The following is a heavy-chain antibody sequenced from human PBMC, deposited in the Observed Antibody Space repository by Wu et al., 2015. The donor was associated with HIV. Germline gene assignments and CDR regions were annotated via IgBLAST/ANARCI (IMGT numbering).Heavy chain of an antibody. D-gene: IGHD2-21*01. CDR3: AAGIQSGGANY. CDR2: INPNNSDT. Sequence: QERLVQSGAEVKKPGASVKVSCKVPGFIFNGHYIHWVRQAPGQGLEWMGWINPNNSDTRSSQKFQGRVSLTRDTSVSTAYLDLTWLRPDDTAVYYCAAGIQSGGANYWGQGTLVTVSS. CDR1: GFIFNGHY. V-gene: IGHV1-2*02. J-gene: IGHJ4*02.